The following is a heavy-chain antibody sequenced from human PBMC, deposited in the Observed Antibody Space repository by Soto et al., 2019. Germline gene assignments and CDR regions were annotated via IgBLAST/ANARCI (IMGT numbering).Heavy chain of an antibody. V-gene: IGHV1-2*02. CDR1: GYPVTAYY. Sequence: QLHLVQSGAVVKKPGASVTVSCSASGYPVTAYYMHWVRQAPGRGLEWMGGINPATGAAKYTQTFQGRVTMARDTSQSTVFMELGGLTSEDTAGFYCARGGGVGVAGSAGFDMWGQGTLVTVSS. CDR2: INPATGAA. J-gene: IGHJ3*02. CDR3: ARGGGVGVAGSAGFDM. D-gene: IGHD3-3*01.